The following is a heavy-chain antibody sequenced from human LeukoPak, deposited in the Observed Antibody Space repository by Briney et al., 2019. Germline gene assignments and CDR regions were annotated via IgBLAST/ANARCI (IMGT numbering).Heavy chain of an antibody. CDR1: GYTFTGYY. Sequence: ASVKVSCKASGYTFTGYYMHWVRQAPGQGLEWMGWINPNSGGTNYAQKFQGRVTMTRDTSISTAYMELSRLRSDDTAVYYCARVLAVAGETFDYWGQGTLVTVSS. CDR3: ARVLAVAGETFDY. CDR2: INPNSGGT. V-gene: IGHV1-2*02. D-gene: IGHD6-19*01. J-gene: IGHJ4*02.